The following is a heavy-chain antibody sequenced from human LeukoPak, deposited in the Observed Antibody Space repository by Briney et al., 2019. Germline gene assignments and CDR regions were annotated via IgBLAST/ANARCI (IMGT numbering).Heavy chain of an antibody. CDR3: ARDYGVAAAGRKFDY. Sequence: GGSLRLSCAASGFTFSSYSMNWVRQAPGKGLEWVSSISSSSSYIYYADSVKGRFTISRDNAKNSLYLQMNSLRAEDTAVYYCARDYGVAAAGRKFDYWGQGTLVTVSS. J-gene: IGHJ4*02. V-gene: IGHV3-21*01. CDR2: ISSSSSYI. D-gene: IGHD6-13*01. CDR1: GFTFSSYS.